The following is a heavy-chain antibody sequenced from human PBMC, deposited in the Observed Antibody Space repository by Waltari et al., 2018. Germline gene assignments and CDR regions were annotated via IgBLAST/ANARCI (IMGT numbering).Heavy chain of an antibody. CDR1: GFGFSSFG. J-gene: IGHJ6*03. Sequence: QVQLVESGGGVVQPGKSLRLSCAGSGFGFSSFGIHWVRQAPGKGLVWVAIFWFDGSKIYYADSVKGRFTISRDNSRNTVYLQMNSLRPEDSGVYYCARCPDEYNYYYMEVWGRGTTVSVSS. CDR2: FWFDGSKI. V-gene: IGHV3-33*08. CDR3: ARCPDEYNYYYMEV.